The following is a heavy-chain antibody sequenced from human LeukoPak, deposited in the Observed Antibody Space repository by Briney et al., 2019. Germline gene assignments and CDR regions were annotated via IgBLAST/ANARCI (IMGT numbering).Heavy chain of an antibody. CDR3: ARDDGGDFNDAFDL. J-gene: IGHJ3*01. V-gene: IGHV3-23*01. Sequence: PGGSLRLSCATSGFIFSNYAVNWVRQAPGKGLEWVSIISGSGDTTYYADSVKGRFTISRDNADNSVSLQMNNLGAEDTALYYCARDDGGDFNDAFDLWGQGTMVTVSS. D-gene: IGHD2-21*02. CDR2: ISGSGDTT. CDR1: GFIFSNYA.